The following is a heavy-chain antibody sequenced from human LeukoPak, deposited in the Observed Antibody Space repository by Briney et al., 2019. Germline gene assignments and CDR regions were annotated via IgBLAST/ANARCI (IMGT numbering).Heavy chain of an antibody. CDR2: FDPEDGET. Sequence: ASVKVSCKVSGYTLTELSMHWVRQAPGKGLEWMGGFDPEDGETIYAQKFQSRVTMTEDTSTDTAYMELSSLRSEDTAVYYCATADPRELRGATGMDVWGQGTTVTVSS. CDR1: GYTLTELS. V-gene: IGHV1-24*01. D-gene: IGHD1-26*01. J-gene: IGHJ6*02. CDR3: ATADPRELRGATGMDV.